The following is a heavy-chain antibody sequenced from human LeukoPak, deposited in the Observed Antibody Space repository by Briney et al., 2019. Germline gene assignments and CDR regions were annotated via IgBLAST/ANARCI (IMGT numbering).Heavy chain of an antibody. V-gene: IGHV5-51*01. CDR1: GYSFTSYW. D-gene: IGHD1-26*01. CDR2: IYPGDSDT. Sequence: GESLKISCKGSGYSFTSYWIGWVRQLPVQGLEWMGIIYPGDSDTRYSPSFQGQVTISADKSINTAYLQWTSLKASDTAIYYCATLNSVSYYLAYWGQGSLVTVS. CDR3: ATLNSVSYYLAY. J-gene: IGHJ4*02.